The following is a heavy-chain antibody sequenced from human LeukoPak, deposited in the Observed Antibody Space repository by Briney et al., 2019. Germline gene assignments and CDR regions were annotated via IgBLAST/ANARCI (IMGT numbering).Heavy chain of an antibody. CDR3: ARELDPTFDY. CDR2: ISSSSTYM. J-gene: IGHJ4*02. V-gene: IGHV3-21*01. Sequence: GGSLRLSCAASGFTFSAYSMNWVRQAPGKGLEWVSFISSSSTYMYYADSVKCRFTISRDNAKHSLYLQMNSLTAEDTAVYYCARELDPTFDYWGQGTLVTVSS. CDR1: GFTFSAYS.